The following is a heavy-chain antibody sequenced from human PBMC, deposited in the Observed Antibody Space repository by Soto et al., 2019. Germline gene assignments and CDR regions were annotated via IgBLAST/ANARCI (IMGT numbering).Heavy chain of an antibody. CDR2: IYYSGST. J-gene: IGHJ6*02. V-gene: IGHV4-30-4*01. CDR1: GCSISSGDYY. D-gene: IGHD5-18*01. Sequence: QVQLQESGPGLVKPSQTLSLTCTASGCSISSGDYYWSGIRQPPGNGLEWIGYIYYSGSTNYNPSVQSRVTISVDTSKNQFSLKLSSVTAADTAVYYCASASPVVTDVWGQGTTVTVSS. CDR3: ASASPVVTDV.